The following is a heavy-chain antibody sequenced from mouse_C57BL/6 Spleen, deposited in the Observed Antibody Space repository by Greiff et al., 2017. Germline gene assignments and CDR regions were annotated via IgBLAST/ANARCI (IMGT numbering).Heavy chain of an antibody. CDR2: FYPGRGSI. CDR3: ARHEGTTVFDY. J-gene: IGHJ2*01. Sequence: VQLMESGAALVLPGASVKLSCKASGYTFTESTIHWVKQRYGQGLAWIGWFYPGRGSIKYNEKFKDKATLTADKSSSTVYMELSRLTSEDSAVYCYARHEGTTVFDYRGQGATHTASS. D-gene: IGHD1-1*01. CDR1: GYTFTEST. V-gene: IGHV1-62-2*01.